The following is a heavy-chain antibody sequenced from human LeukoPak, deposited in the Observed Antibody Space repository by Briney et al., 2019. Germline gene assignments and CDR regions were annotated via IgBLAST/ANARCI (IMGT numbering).Heavy chain of an antibody. J-gene: IGHJ4*02. CDR2: ISYDGSNK. D-gene: IGHD2-2*01. V-gene: IGHV3-30-3*01. CDR3: ARARFKGYCSSTSCYLLGY. CDR1: GFTFSSYA. Sequence: GGSLRLSCAASGFTFSSYAMHWVRQAPGKGLEWVAVISYDGSNKYYADSVKGRFTISRDNSKNTLYLQMNSLRAEDTAVYYCARARFKGYCSSTSCYLLGYWGQGTLVTVSS.